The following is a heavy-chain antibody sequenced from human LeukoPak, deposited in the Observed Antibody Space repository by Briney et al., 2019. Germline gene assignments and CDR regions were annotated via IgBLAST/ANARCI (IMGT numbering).Heavy chain of an antibody. Sequence: SETLSLTCTVSGVSINSHYLNWIRQPPGKGLEWIGYIYGSGRTNYNPSLKSRVTISVDTSKNQFSLKLSSVTAADTAVYYCARDSIGYCSSTSCYPGVRFDPWGQGTLVTVSS. V-gene: IGHV4-59*11. CDR3: ARDSIGYCSSTSCYPGVRFDP. CDR2: IYGSGRT. J-gene: IGHJ5*02. CDR1: GVSINSHY. D-gene: IGHD2-2*01.